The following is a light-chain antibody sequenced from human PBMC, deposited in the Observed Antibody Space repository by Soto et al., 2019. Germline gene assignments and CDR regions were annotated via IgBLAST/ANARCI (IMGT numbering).Light chain of an antibody. Sequence: DIQMTQSPSTLSGSVGDRVTITCRASQGISSWLAWYQQKPGKAHKLLIYKAYSLESGVQSRFSGSASGTEFTLTIRSLQPEDFATYYCQQVSGYPLSFGGGTKVDIK. CDR1: QGISSW. CDR3: QQVSGYPLS. CDR2: KAY. J-gene: IGKJ4*01. V-gene: IGKV1-5*03.